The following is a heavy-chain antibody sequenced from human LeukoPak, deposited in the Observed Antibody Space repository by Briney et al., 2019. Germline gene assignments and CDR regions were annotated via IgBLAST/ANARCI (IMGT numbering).Heavy chain of an antibody. Sequence: GGSLRLSCAASGFTFSSYAMSWVRQAPGKGLEWVSAISGSGDSTYYGDSVKGRFTISRDNSKNTLYLQMNSLRAEDTAGYYCAKTRPLDSSSWSHGDYWGQGTLVTVSS. CDR1: GFTFSSYA. J-gene: IGHJ4*02. V-gene: IGHV3-23*01. CDR3: AKTRPLDSSSWSHGDY. CDR2: ISGSGDST. D-gene: IGHD6-13*01.